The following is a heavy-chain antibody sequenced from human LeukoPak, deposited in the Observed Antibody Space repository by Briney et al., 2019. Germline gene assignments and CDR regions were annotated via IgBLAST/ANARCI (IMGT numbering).Heavy chain of an antibody. Sequence: ASVKVSCTASGYTFTSHYMQWVRQAPGQGFEWMGIINPSGGSTSYAQKFQGRVTMTRDTSTSIVYMELNSLRSEDTAVYYCARWVGGPAGINYYGMDVWGQGTTVTVSS. CDR2: INPSGGST. CDR1: GYTFTSHY. D-gene: IGHD2-2*01. J-gene: IGHJ6*02. V-gene: IGHV1-46*01. CDR3: ARWVGGPAGINYYGMDV.